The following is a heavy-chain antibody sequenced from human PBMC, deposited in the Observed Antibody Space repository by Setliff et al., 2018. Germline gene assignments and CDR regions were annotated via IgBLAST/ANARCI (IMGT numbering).Heavy chain of an antibody. V-gene: IGHV4-4*07. D-gene: IGHD6-19*01. CDR2: IYIGGST. J-gene: IGHJ6*03. Sequence: PSETLSLTCTVSGGSISSYYWSWIRQPAGKGLEWIGHIYIGGSTNYNPSLKSRVTISMDTSKNQFSLKVSSVTAADMAVYYCAREQWLDPPGYYYMDVWAKGTTVTVSS. CDR1: GGSISSYY. CDR3: AREQWLDPPGYYYMDV.